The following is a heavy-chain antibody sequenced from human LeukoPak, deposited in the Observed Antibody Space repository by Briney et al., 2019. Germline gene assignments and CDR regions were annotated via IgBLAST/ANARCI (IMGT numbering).Heavy chain of an antibody. D-gene: IGHD5-24*01. CDR2: INPSGGST. CDR1: GYTFTSYY. V-gene: IGHV1-46*01. J-gene: IGHJ6*02. Sequence: ASVKVSCKASGYTFTSYYMHWVRQAPGQGLEWMGIINPSGGSTSYAQKFQGRVTMTRDTSTSTVYMELSSLRSEDTAVYYCARETATIVKDYYYYGMDVWGQGTTVTVSS. CDR3: ARETATIVKDYYYYGMDV.